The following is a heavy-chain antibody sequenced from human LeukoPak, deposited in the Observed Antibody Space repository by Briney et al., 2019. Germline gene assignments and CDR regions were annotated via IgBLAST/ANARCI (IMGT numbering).Heavy chain of an antibody. CDR1: GFTFSSYA. Sequence: GSLRLSCAASGFTFSSYAMSWIRQPPGKGLEWIGEINHSGSTNYNPSLKSRVTISVDTSKNQFSLKLSSVTAADTAVYYCAGVGMGVWGQGTTVTVSS. CDR3: AGVGMGV. V-gene: IGHV4-34*08. CDR2: INHSGST. J-gene: IGHJ6*02.